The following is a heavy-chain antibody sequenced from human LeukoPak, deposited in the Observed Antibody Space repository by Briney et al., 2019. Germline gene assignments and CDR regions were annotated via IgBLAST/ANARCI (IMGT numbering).Heavy chain of an antibody. CDR3: ARAVKVHAFDI. CDR2: IYYSGST. V-gene: IGHV4-59*01. D-gene: IGHD2-2*01. CDR1: GGSISSYY. Sequence: SETLSLTCTVSGGSISSYYWSWIRQPPGKGLEWIGYIYYSGSTNYNPSLKSRVTISVDTSKNQFSLKLSSVTAADTAVYYCARAVKVHAFDIWGQGTMVTVSS. J-gene: IGHJ3*02.